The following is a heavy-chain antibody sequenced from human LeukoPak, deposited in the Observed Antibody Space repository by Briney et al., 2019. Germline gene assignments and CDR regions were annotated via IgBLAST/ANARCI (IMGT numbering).Heavy chain of an antibody. CDR2: IRSKAYGGTT. Sequence: PGRSLRLSCTASGFTFGDYTMSWVRQAPGKGLKWVGFIRSKAYGGTTEYAASVKGRFTISRDDSKSIAYLQMNSLKTEDTAVYYCSRDEGAYCGGDCYSDFDYWGQGTLVTVSS. CDR3: SRDEGAYCGGDCYSDFDY. J-gene: IGHJ4*02. D-gene: IGHD2-21*02. CDR1: GFTFGDYT. V-gene: IGHV3-49*04.